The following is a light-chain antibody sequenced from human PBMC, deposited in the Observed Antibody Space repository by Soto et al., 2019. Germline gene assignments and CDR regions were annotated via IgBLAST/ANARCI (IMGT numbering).Light chain of an antibody. CDR2: AAS. J-gene: IGKJ1*01. V-gene: IGKV1-39*01. CDR1: QSISRY. Sequence: IQRTQSASSMSASVGDRVTITCRASQSISRYLNWYQQKPGKAPKLLIYAASSLQSGVPSRFSGSGSGTDFTLTISSLQNEDFATYYCQQRYSTTQTFCQGTKVDIK. CDR3: QQRYSTTQT.